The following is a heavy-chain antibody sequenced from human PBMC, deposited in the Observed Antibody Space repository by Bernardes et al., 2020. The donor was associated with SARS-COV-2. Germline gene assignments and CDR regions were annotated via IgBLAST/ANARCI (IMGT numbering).Heavy chain of an antibody. CDR1: GGSISSYY. Sequence: SETLSLTCTVSGGSISSYYWSWIRQPPGKGLEWIGYIYYSGSTNYNPSLKSRVTISVDTSKNQFSLKLSSVTAADTAVYYCARSSGDYVAPRYFQHWGQGTLVTVSS. J-gene: IGHJ1*01. CDR2: IYYSGST. V-gene: IGHV4-59*01. CDR3: ARSSGDYVAPRYFQH. D-gene: IGHD4-17*01.